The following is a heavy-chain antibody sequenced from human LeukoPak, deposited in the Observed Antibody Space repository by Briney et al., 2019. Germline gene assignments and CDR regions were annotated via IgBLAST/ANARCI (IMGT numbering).Heavy chain of an antibody. D-gene: IGHD1-1*01. J-gene: IGHJ4*02. Sequence: ASVKVSCKASGYTFTSYGISWVRQAPGQGLEWMGWISAYNGNTNYAQKLQSRVTMTTDTSTSTAYMELRSLRSDDTAVYYCARAARVRPALENFDYWGQGTLVTVSS. CDR3: ARAARVRPALENFDY. CDR2: ISAYNGNT. V-gene: IGHV1-18*01. CDR1: GYTFTSYG.